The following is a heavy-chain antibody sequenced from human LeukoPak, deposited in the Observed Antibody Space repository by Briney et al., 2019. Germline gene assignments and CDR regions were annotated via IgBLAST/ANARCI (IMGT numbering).Heavy chain of an antibody. Sequence: ASVKVSCKASGYTFTSYDINWVRQATGQGLEWMGWMNPNSGNPGYAQKFQARVTMTRNTSISTAYMDLSSLRSEDTAVYYCASGWYYYDRTGYYSPAFDIWGRWTMVTVSS. V-gene: IGHV1-8*01. D-gene: IGHD3-22*01. CDR2: MNPNSGNP. CDR3: ASGWYYYDRTGYYSPAFDI. CDR1: GYTFTSYD. J-gene: IGHJ3*02.